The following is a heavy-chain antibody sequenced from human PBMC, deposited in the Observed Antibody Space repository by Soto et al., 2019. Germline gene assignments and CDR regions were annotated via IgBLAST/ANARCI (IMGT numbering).Heavy chain of an antibody. V-gene: IGHV5-51*01. Sequence: GECLKISCKGSGYSFAGCWITWGRQMPGKGLEWVGIMYPGDSDTRYNPSLQGHVTLSVDVTVSTAFLQWRSLETSDTGMYFCARLPRDCNKTSCYYADHWGQGTQVTVSS. D-gene: IGHD3-3*01. CDR2: MYPGDSDT. J-gene: IGHJ4*02. CDR1: GYSFAGCW. CDR3: ARLPRDCNKTSCYYADH.